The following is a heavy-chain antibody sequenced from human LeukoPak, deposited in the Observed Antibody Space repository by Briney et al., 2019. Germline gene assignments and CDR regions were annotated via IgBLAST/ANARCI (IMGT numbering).Heavy chain of an antibody. Sequence: PGGSLRLSCAASGFTFSDYYMSWIRQAPGKGLEWVSYISSSGSTIYYADSVKGRFTISRDNAKNSLYLQMNSLRAEDTAVYYCATNYDFWSGYIYYYYYMDVWGKGTTVTVSS. V-gene: IGHV3-11*04. D-gene: IGHD3-3*01. J-gene: IGHJ6*03. CDR2: ISSSGSTI. CDR1: GFTFSDYY. CDR3: ATNYDFWSGYIYYYYYMDV.